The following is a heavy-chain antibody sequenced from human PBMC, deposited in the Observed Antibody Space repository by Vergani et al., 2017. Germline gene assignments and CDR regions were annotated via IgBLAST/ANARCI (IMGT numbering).Heavy chain of an antibody. CDR1: GGSISSGGYY. D-gene: IGHD2-8*01. CDR3: ASINAYATHYYYYGMDV. CDR2: IYYSGST. V-gene: IGHV4-31*03. J-gene: IGHJ6*02. Sequence: QVQLQESGPGLVKPSQTLSLTCTVSGGSISSGGYYWSWIRQHPGKGLEWIGYIYYSGSTYYNPSLKSRVTISVDTSKNQFSLQLSSVTAADTAVYYCASINAYATHYYYYGMDVWGQGTTVTVSS.